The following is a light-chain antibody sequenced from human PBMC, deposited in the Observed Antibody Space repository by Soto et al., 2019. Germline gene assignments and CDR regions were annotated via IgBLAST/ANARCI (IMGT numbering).Light chain of an antibody. CDR3: QQYNNYSPSWT. V-gene: IGKV1-5*01. CDR1: QSIRNW. Sequence: EIQMTQSPSTLSASVGDRVTITCRASQSIRNWLAWYQQKPGKAPKLLIYDASTLQGGVPSRFSGVGSGTEFTLTINSLQPDDFATYYGQQYNNYSPSWTFGQGTKVEIK. CDR2: DAS. J-gene: IGKJ1*01.